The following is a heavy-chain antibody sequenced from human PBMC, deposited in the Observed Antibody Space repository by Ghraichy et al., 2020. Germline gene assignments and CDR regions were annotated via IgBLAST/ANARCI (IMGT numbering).Heavy chain of an antibody. V-gene: IGHV4-39*01. CDR2: IYYSGST. D-gene: IGHD4-23*01. J-gene: IGHJ4*02. CDR1: GGSISSSSYY. CDR3: ARHHPQRWSLYYFDY. Sequence: SETLSLTCTVSGGSISSSSYYWGWIRQPPGKGLEWIVSIYYSGSTYYNPSLKSRVTISVDTSKNQFSLKLSSVTAADTAVYYCARHHPQRWSLYYFDYWGQGTLVTVSS.